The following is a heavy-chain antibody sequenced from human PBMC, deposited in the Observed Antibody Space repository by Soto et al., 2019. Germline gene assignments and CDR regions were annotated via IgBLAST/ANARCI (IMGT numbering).Heavy chain of an antibody. V-gene: IGHV2-5*01. J-gene: IGHJ4*02. D-gene: IGHD6-13*01. CDR1: GFSLRTDAVV. Sequence: QITLKESGPTLVRPTQTLTLTCTVSGFSLRTDAVVVAWIRQSPGKALEWLGIIYWNGEKRYKSSLQTRLTITRDTSKNQVVLIMTDMAPLDTATYFCAHRIAAPGRTLDYWGQGVLVTVSS. CDR2: IYWNGEK. CDR3: AHRIAAPGRTLDY.